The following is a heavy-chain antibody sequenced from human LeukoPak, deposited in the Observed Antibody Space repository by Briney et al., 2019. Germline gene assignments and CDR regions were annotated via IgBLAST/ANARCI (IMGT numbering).Heavy chain of an antibody. D-gene: IGHD3-16*01. J-gene: IGHJ5*02. CDR1: GFTFNNAW. V-gene: IGHV3-43*01. CDR2: ISWDGGSP. CDR3: ARDCQAFNVPYTCFNWFDP. Sequence: PGGSLRLSCAASGFTFNNAWLVWVRQAPGKGLEWVSLISWDGGSPYYADSVKGRFTISRDNAKNSLYLQMNSLRAEDTAVYYCARDCQAFNVPYTCFNWFDPWGQGTLVTVSS.